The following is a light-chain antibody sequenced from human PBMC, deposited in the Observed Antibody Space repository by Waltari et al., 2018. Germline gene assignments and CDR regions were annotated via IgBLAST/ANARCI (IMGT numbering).Light chain of an antibody. CDR2: ING. CDR3: STWDDSLNGPL. V-gene: IGLV1-44*01. J-gene: IGLJ3*02. Sequence: QSVLTQPLSESGAPGQTVPTTCSGGNTYIGSNTLNGFHQVPGTLPRLIMYINGQRPSGVPDRVSASKSGTSASLAISGLQPDDEATYYCSTWDDSLNGPLFGGGTKVTVL. CDR1: NTYIGSNT.